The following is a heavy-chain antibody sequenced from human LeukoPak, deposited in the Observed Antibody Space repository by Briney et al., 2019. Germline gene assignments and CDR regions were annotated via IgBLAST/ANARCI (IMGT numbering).Heavy chain of an antibody. V-gene: IGHV3-30*01. J-gene: IGHJ6*03. Sequence: PGRSLRLSCAASGFTFSRNVMHWVRQAPGKGLEWVALTSYVGNNKFYADSVKGRFTISRDNSRNTLYLQMNSLRGEDAAVYSCARGGIPTGPYYYFYYMDVWGKGTAVTVSS. D-gene: IGHD3-10*01. CDR1: GFTFSRNV. CDR3: ARGGIPTGPYYYFYYMDV. CDR2: TSYVGNNK.